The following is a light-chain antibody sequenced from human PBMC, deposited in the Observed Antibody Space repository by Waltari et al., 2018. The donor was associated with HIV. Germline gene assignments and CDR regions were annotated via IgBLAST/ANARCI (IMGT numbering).Light chain of an antibody. CDR1: SSNLGADYD. V-gene: IGLV1-40*01. CDR2: NN. Sequence: QSVLTQPPSVSGAPGQRVTISCTGTSSNLGADYDLHWYQQLPGTAPKLLIYNNNRPSGVPDRFSGSKSGTSASLAITGLRAEDEAYYFCQSYDSSLSGSRVFGGGTKLTVL. CDR3: QSYDSSLSGSRV. J-gene: IGLJ3*02.